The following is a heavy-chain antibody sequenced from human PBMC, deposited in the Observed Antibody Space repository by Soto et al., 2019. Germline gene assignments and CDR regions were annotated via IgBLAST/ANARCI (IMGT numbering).Heavy chain of an antibody. CDR2: ISSSSSYI. D-gene: IGHD3-10*01. J-gene: IGHJ4*02. Sequence: EVQLVESGGGLVKPGGSLRLSCAASGFTFSIYRMNCVRQDPGKGLEWVSSISSSSSYIYYLDSVKGRFTISRDNAKNSLYLQMNSLRAEDTAVYYCAREIGLISPSSGFDYWCQGTLVTVSS. V-gene: IGHV3-21*01. CDR1: GFTFSIYR. CDR3: AREIGLISPSSGFDY.